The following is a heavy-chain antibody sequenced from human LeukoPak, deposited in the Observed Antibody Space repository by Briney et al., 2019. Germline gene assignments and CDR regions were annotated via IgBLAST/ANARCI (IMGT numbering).Heavy chain of an antibody. J-gene: IGHJ6*03. CDR1: GGTFSSYA. D-gene: IGHD6-13*01. Sequence: SVKVSCKASGGTFSSYAISWVRQAPGQGLEWMGGIIPIFGTANYAQKFQGRVTITTDESTSTAYMELSSLRSEDTAVYYCARGGAAAGRGTYYYYYMDVWGKGTTVTVSS. CDR2: IIPIFGTA. CDR3: ARGGAAAGRGTYYYYYMDV. V-gene: IGHV1-69*05.